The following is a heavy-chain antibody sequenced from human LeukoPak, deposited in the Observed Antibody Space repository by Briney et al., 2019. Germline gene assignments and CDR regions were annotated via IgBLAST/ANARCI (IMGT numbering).Heavy chain of an antibody. J-gene: IGHJ5*02. CDR2: IYYSGST. D-gene: IGHD2-15*01. CDR1: GGSMSSYY. CDR3: ARRYCSGASCPNWFDP. Sequence: SETLSLTCTVSGGSMSSYYWSWIRQPPGKGLEWIGYIYYSGSTNYNPSLKSRVTISVDTSKNQFSLKLSSVTAADTAVYYFARRYCSGASCPNWFDPWGQGTLVTVSS. V-gene: IGHV4-59*01.